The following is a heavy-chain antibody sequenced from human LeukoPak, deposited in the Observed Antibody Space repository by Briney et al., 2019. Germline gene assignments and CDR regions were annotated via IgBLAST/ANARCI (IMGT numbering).Heavy chain of an antibody. V-gene: IGHV6-1*01. Sequence: SQTLSLTCAISGDSVSADSATWNWIRQSPSRGLEWLGRTYYRSNRSKWSSDYNPPVSSRIIISPDTSKNEFSLQLNSVTPEDTAVYYCARANWRAFDIWGQGTMVTVSS. J-gene: IGHJ3*02. CDR3: ARANWRAFDI. CDR2: TYYRSNRSKWSS. CDR1: GDSVSADSAT. D-gene: IGHD5-24*01.